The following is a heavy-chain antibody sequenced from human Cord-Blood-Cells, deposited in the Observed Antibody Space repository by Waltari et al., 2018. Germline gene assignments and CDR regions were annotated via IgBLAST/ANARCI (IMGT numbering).Heavy chain of an antibody. V-gene: IGHV4-30-4*01. CDR1: GGSISSGDYY. J-gene: IGHJ5*02. Sequence: GQLQESGPGLVKPSQTLSLTCTVSGGSISSGDYYWSWIRQPPGKGLEWIGYIYYSGSTYYNPSLKSRVTISVDKSKNQFSLKLSSVTAADTAVYYCARGLGYCSSTSCYYNWFDPWGQGTLVTVSS. D-gene: IGHD2-2*01. CDR3: ARGLGYCSSTSCYYNWFDP. CDR2: IYYSGST.